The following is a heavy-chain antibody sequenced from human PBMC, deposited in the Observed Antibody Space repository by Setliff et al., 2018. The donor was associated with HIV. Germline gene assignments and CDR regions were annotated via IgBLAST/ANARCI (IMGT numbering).Heavy chain of an antibody. CDR3: ARADSSSWFFATFDI. Sequence: SETLSLTCTVSGDSINSGDYYWSWIRQPPGKGLEWIGYIYHSGSTHYNPSLNSRVAFSVDTSKNQFSLKLYSVTVADTAFYYCARADSSSWFFATFDIWGQGTVVTVSS. J-gene: IGHJ3*02. CDR1: GDSINSGDYY. CDR2: IYHSGST. D-gene: IGHD6-13*01. V-gene: IGHV4-30-4*01.